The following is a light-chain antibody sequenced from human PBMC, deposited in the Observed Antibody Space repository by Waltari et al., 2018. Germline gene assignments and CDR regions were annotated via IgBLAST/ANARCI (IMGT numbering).Light chain of an antibody. Sequence: LVLTQSPSPSASLGASVKLPCPLINGYSSNVIAWPQQQPGKGPRYLLKVNSDGSHRQGDDIPDRFSASKSGTECQLTISSLQSKDEADYFCQTGGHGTWVFGGGTKLTVL. CDR3: QTGGHGTWV. V-gene: IGLV4-69*01. CDR2: VNSDGSH. J-gene: IGLJ3*02. CDR1: NGYSSNV.